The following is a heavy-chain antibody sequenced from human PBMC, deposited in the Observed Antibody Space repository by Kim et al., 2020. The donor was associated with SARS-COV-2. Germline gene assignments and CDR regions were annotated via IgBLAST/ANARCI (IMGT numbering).Heavy chain of an antibody. V-gene: IGHV3-30*18. J-gene: IGHJ4*02. CDR2: ISYDGSNK. D-gene: IGHD4-17*01. CDR3: AKSLISVLGDYGDYDGLGY. CDR1: GFTFSSYG. Sequence: GGSLRLSCAASGFTFSSYGMHWVRQAPGKGLEWVAVISYDGSNKYYADSVKGRFTISRDNSKNTLYLQMNSLRAEDTAVYYCAKSLISVLGDYGDYDGLGYWGQGTLVTVSS.